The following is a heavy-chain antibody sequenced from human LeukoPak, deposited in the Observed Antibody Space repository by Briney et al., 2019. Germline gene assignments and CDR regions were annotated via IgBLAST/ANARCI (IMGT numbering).Heavy chain of an antibody. J-gene: IGHJ4*02. CDR3: ARARSGYSYGYSDYFDY. Sequence: SETLSLTCTVSGGSISSYYWSWIRQPPGKGLEWIGYIYYSGSTNYNPSLKSRVTISVDTSKNQFSLKLSSVTAADTAVYYCARARSGYSYGYSDYFDYWGQGTLVTVSS. D-gene: IGHD5-18*01. CDR2: IYYSGST. CDR1: GGSISSYY. V-gene: IGHV4-59*01.